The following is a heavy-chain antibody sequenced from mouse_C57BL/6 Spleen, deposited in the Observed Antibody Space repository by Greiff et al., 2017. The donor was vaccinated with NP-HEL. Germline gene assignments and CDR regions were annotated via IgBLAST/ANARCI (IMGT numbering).Heavy chain of an antibody. V-gene: IGHV3-6*01. Sequence: EVQLQQSGPGLVKPSQSLSLTCSVTGYSITSGYYWNWIRQFPGNKLEWMGYISYDGSNNYNPSLKNRISITRDTSKNQFFLKLNSVTTEDTATYYCARDLVWPDYWGQGTTLTVSS. CDR3: ARDLVWPDY. CDR2: ISYDGSN. D-gene: IGHD2-10*02. CDR1: GYSITSGYY. J-gene: IGHJ2*01.